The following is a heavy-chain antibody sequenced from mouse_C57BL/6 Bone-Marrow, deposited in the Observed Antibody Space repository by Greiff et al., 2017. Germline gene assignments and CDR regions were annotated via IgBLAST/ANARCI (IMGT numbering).Heavy chain of an antibody. D-gene: IGHD3-3*01. J-gene: IGHJ2*01. Sequence: EVQLQQSGPELVKPGASVKISCKASGYTFTDYYMNWVKQSHGKSLEWIGDINPNNGGTSYNQKFKGKATLTVDKSSSTAYMELRSLTSEDSAVYYCARIGWDRGDYWGQGTTLTVSS. V-gene: IGHV1-26*01. CDR3: ARIGWDRGDY. CDR2: INPNNGGT. CDR1: GYTFTDYY.